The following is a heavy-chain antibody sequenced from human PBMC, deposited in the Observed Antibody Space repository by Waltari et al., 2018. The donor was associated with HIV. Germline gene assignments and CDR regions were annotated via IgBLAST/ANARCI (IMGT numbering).Heavy chain of an antibody. CDR3: ARDAIPKGVFFQH. CDR1: GGTFSHKA. CDR2: ITPLYGIA. Sequence: QVPLVQSGAEVKQSGFSAQVSCTASGGTFSHKAFSWVRQAPGQAPEWMGGITPLYGIANYAQVFQGRVTITADESTTTLFMELSSLRSDDTAVYYCARDAIPKGVFFQHWGQGTLLVVSS. J-gene: IGHJ1*01. D-gene: IGHD2-2*02. V-gene: IGHV1-69*01.